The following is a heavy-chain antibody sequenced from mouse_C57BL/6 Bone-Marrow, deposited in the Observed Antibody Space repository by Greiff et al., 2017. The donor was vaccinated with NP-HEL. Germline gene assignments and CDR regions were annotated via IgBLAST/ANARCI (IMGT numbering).Heavy chain of an antibody. CDR1: GYSITSGYY. V-gene: IGHV3-6*01. J-gene: IGHJ2*01. Sequence: EVQLQESGPGLVKPSQSLSLTCSVTGYSITSGYYWNWIRQFPGNKLEWMGYISYDGSNNYNPSLKNRISITRDTSKNQFFLKLNSVTTEDTATYYCARVLLQYYFDYWGQGTTLTVSS. CDR3: ARVLLQYYFDY. D-gene: IGHD1-1*01. CDR2: ISYDGSN.